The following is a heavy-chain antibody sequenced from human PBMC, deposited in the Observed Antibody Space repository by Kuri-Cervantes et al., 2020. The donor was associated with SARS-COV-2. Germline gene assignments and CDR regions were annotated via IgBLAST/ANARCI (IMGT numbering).Heavy chain of an antibody. CDR3: ARIGRNDYSNPYWFDP. V-gene: IGHV2-5*02. Sequence: SGPTQAQPTQILTLTCTFSGFPLSTSGGGVGWIRQTRGKAREWLALIYWDDDKRYSTSLKSRLTNSKVTSKSQVVLTMTNMDPVETATYYCARIGRNDYSNPYWFDPWGQGTLVTVSS. CDR1: GFPLSTSGGG. J-gene: IGHJ5*02. CDR2: IYWDDDK. D-gene: IGHD4-11*01.